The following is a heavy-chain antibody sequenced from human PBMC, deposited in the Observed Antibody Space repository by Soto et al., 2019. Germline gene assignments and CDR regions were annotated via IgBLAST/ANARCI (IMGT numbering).Heavy chain of an antibody. D-gene: IGHD2-2*01. CDR3: TTVDIVVVPAAMFNDYYYYMDV. CDR2: IKSKTDGGTT. J-gene: IGHJ6*03. Sequence: EVQLVESGGGLVKPGGSLRLSCAASGFTFSNAWMSWVRQAPGKGLEWVGRIKSKTDGGTTDYAAPVKVRFTSSRDDSKNRLYLQMNSVKTEDTAVYYCTTVDIVVVPAAMFNDYYYYMDVWGKGTTVTVSS. CDR1: GFTFSNAW. V-gene: IGHV3-15*01.